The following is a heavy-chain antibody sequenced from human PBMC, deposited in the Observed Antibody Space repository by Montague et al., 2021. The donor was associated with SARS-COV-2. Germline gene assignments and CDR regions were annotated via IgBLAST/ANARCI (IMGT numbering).Heavy chain of an antibody. Sequence: SETLSLTCTVSGGSISSSSNYWGWIRQPPGKGLEWIGSIYYSGSTYSDSTLQSRVTISVDTSKIQFSMKLNSVTAADTAVYYCARLVWFGELSSENWFDYWGQGILVTVSS. CDR3: ARLVWFGELSSENWFDY. J-gene: IGHJ5*01. CDR1: GGSISSSSNY. V-gene: IGHV4-39*01. CDR2: IYYSGST. D-gene: IGHD3-10*01.